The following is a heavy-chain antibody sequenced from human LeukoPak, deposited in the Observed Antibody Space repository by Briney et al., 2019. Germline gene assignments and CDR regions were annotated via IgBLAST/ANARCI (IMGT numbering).Heavy chain of an antibody. V-gene: IGHV1-46*01. CDR3: ARDLTGDESY. J-gene: IGHJ4*02. CDR2: INPSGGST. D-gene: IGHD7-27*01. Sequence: ASVKVSCKASGYTFTSYYMHWVRQAPGQGLEWMGIINPSGGSTSYAQKFQGRVTMTRDMPTSTVYMELSSLRSEDTAVYYCARDLTGDESYWGQGTLVTVSS. CDR1: GYTFTSYY.